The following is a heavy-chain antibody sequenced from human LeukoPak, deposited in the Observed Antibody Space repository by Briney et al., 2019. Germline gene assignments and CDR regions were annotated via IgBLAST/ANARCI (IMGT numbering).Heavy chain of an antibody. V-gene: IGHV3-49*03. D-gene: IGHD5-18*01. CDR3: TRDIGIQLWFDS. Sequence: GGSLRLSCTASGFTFGDYAMSWFRQAPGKGLEWVGFIRSKAYGGTTEYAASVKGRFTISRDDSKSIAYLQMTSLKTEETAVYYCTRDIGIQLWFDSWGEGALVTVSS. CDR1: GFTFGDYA. J-gene: IGHJ5*01. CDR2: IRSKAYGGTT.